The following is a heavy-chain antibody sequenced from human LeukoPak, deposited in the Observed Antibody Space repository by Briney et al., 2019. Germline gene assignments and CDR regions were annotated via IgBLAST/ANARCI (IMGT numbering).Heavy chain of an antibody. D-gene: IGHD6-6*01. CDR2: ISAYNGNT. CDR1: GGSFCRYA. J-gene: IGHJ5*02. V-gene: IGHV1-18*01. CDR3: ARDPYSSSVNWFDP. Sequence: ASVKVSCKAPGGSFCRYAISWVRQAPGQGLEWMGWISAYNGNTNYAQKLQGRVTMTTDTSTSTAYMELRSLRSDDTAVYYCARDPYSSSVNWFDPWGQGTLVTVSS.